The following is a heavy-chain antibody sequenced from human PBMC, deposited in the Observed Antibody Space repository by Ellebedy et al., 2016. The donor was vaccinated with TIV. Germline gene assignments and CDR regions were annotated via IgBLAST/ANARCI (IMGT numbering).Heavy chain of an antibody. CDR2: ISRSSSYI. Sequence: GESLKISXTASGFTFGDYAMSWFRQAPGKGLEWVSSISRSSSYIYYADSVKGRFTISRDNARKSLYLQMNSLRAEDTAVYYCARGRYSSAWYSLDFDYWGQGTLVTVSS. J-gene: IGHJ4*02. V-gene: IGHV3-21*01. CDR3: ARGRYSSAWYSLDFDY. CDR1: GFTFGDYA. D-gene: IGHD6-19*01.